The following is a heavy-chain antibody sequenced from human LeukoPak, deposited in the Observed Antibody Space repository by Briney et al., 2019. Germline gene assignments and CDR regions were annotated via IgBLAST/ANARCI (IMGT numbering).Heavy chain of an antibody. Sequence: PSETLSLTCAVYGGSFSGHYWSWIRQSPGKGLEWIGEINHSGITNYNPSLKSRVTISVDASKNQFSLKLSSVTAADTAVYYCARVGIYYYYMDVWGKGTTVTVSS. J-gene: IGHJ6*03. CDR3: ARVGIYYYYMDV. CDR2: INHSGIT. D-gene: IGHD7-27*01. CDR1: GGSFSGHY. V-gene: IGHV4-34*01.